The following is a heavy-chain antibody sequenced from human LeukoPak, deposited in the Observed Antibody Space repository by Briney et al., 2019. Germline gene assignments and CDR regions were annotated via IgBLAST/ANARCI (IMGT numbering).Heavy chain of an antibody. Sequence: SETLSLTCTVSGGSISSYYWSWIRQPAGKGLVWIGRIYTSGSTNYNPSLKSRVTMSVDTSKNQFSLKLTSVTAADTAVYYCARQNSGYELYYFDYWGQGTLVTVSS. CDR3: ARQNSGYELYYFDY. CDR2: IYTSGST. CDR1: GGSISSYY. V-gene: IGHV4-4*07. J-gene: IGHJ4*02. D-gene: IGHD5-12*01.